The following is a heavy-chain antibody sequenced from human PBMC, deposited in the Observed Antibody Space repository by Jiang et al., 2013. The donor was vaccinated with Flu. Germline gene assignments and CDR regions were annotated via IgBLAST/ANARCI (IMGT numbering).Heavy chain of an antibody. D-gene: IGHD3-10*01. CDR2: INTNTGNP. V-gene: IGHV7-4-1*01. Sequence: QSGSELKKPGASVKVSCKASGYTFTSYAMNWVRQAPGQGLEWMGWINTNTGNPTYAQGFTGRFVFSLDTSVSTAYLQICSLKAEDTAVYYCARGKARLWFGELLYRRSLYGMDVWGQGTTVTVSS. CDR3: ARGKARLWFGELLYRRSLYGMDV. J-gene: IGHJ6*02. CDR1: GYTFTSYA.